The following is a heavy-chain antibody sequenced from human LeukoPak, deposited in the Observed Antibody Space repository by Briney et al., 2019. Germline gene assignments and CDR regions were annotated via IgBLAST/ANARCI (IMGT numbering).Heavy chain of an antibody. CDR2: IYYSGST. V-gene: IGHV4-30-4*01. Sequence: SETLSLTCTVSGGSISSGDYYWSWLRQPPGKGLEWIGYIYYSGSTYYNPSLKSRVTISVDTSKNQFSLRLSSVTAADTAVYYCARDVNDAFDIWGQGTMVTVSS. CDR1: GGSISSGDYY. J-gene: IGHJ3*02. CDR3: ARDVNDAFDI.